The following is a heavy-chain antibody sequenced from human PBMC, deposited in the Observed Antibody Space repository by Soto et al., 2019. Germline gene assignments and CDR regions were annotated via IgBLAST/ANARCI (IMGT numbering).Heavy chain of an antibody. Sequence: GASVKVSCKASGFTFTSSAVQWVRQARGQRLEWIGWIVVGSGNTNYAQKFQERVTITRDMSTSTAYMELSSLRSEDTAVYYCAADRNEYQLLLGYYYYGMDVWGQGSTVTVSS. D-gene: IGHD2-2*01. J-gene: IGHJ6*02. V-gene: IGHV1-58*01. CDR1: GFTFTSSA. CDR2: IVVGSGNT. CDR3: AADRNEYQLLLGYYYYGMDV.